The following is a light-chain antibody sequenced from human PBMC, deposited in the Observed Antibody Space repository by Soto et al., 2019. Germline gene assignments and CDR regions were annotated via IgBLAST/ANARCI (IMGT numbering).Light chain of an antibody. J-gene: IGKJ4*01. CDR3: QQADSFPLS. CDR1: QGISSY. V-gene: IGKV1-9*01. CDR2: DAF. Sequence: DIQLTQSPSFLAASVGDRVTLTCRASQGISSYLAWYQQKPGQAPKLLIFDAFTRDSGVPSRFSGSGSGTEFTLTISSLQPDDFATYYCQQADSFPLSFGGGTKVDIK.